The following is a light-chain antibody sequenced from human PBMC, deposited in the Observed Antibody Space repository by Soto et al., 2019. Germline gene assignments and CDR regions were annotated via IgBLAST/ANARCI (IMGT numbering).Light chain of an antibody. CDR1: QDISNH. CDR3: HEHDGGPL. Sequence: DIQLTQSPSSLSASVGDRVTITCQASQDISNHLNWYQQKPGKAPNLLIYDASDLETGVPSRFSGGGSGTFFSVTINSLQPEDIATYYCHEHDGGPLVGPGTKVEIK. J-gene: IGKJ3*01. V-gene: IGKV1-33*01. CDR2: DAS.